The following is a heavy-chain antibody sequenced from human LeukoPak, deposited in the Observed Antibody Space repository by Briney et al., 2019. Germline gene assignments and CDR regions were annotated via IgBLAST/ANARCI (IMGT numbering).Heavy chain of an antibody. CDR3: ARDGIGSHFDY. D-gene: IGHD1-26*01. J-gene: IGHJ4*02. CDR1: GFTFSDYY. Sequence: PGGSLRLSCAASGFTFSDYYMSWIRQAPGKGLEWVSYISSNGSTIYYADSVKGRSTISRDNAKNPLYLQMNSLRAEDTAVYSCARDGIGSHFDYWGQGTLVTVSS. CDR2: ISSNGSTI. V-gene: IGHV3-11*04.